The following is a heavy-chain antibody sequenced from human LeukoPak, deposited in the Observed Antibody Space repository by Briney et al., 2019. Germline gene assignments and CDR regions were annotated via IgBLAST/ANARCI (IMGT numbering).Heavy chain of an antibody. Sequence: GGSLRLSCAASGFTFSSYWMSWVRQAPGKGLEREANIKKDGSEKYYVDSVNGRFTISRDNAKNSLYLQMNSLRAEDTAVYYCARIDNSPGWLLIDYWGQGTLVTVSS. CDR1: GFTFSSYW. CDR3: ARIDNSPGWLLIDY. V-gene: IGHV3-7*01. J-gene: IGHJ4*02. CDR2: IKKDGSEK. D-gene: IGHD6-19*01.